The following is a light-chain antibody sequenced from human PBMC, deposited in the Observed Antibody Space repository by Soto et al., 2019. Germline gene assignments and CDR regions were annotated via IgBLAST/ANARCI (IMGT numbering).Light chain of an antibody. Sequence: DIQMTQSPSTLSASVGDRVTITCRASQSTSSWLAWYQQKPGKAPKLLIYKTSTLESGVPSRFSGSGAGTELTRTIGCLQADDFATYYCQQYSSYSYSFGQGTKLEIK. CDR3: QQYSSYSYS. J-gene: IGKJ2*03. CDR1: QSTSSW. V-gene: IGKV1-5*03. CDR2: KTS.